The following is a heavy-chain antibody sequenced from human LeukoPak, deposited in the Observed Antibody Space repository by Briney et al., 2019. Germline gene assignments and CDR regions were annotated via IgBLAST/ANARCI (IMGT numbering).Heavy chain of an antibody. D-gene: IGHD2-2*01. Sequence: GGSLRLSCAASGFTVSSNYMSWVRQAPGKGLEWVSGISGSGGTTRHADSVKGRFTISRDNSKNTLYLQMNSLRAEDTAVYYCAKDRGIVVVPTLFDYWGQGTLVTVSS. CDR3: AKDRGIVVVPTLFDY. J-gene: IGHJ4*02. CDR1: GFTVSSNY. V-gene: IGHV3-23*01. CDR2: ISGSGGTT.